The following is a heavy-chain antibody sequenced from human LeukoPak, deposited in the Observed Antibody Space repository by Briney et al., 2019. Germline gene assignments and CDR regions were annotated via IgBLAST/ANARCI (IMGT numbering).Heavy chain of an antibody. D-gene: IGHD6-19*01. CDR2: INTDGSST. V-gene: IGHV3-74*01. CDR3: ARARYSSGWYIASGAFDI. CDR1: GFTFSSYW. Sequence: GGSLRLSCAASGFTFSSYWMHWVRQAPGKGLVWVSRINTDGSSTSHADSVKGRFTISRDNAKNTLYLQMNSLRAEDTAVYYCARARYSSGWYIASGAFDIWGQGTMVTVSS. J-gene: IGHJ3*02.